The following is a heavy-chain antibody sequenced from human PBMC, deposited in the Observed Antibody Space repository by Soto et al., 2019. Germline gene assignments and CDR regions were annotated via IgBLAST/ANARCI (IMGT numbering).Heavy chain of an antibody. CDR1: GFTFSSYA. CDR3: AKVVKVVATIGGGFDY. Sequence: EVQLLESGGGLVQPGGSLRLSCAASGFTFSSYAMSWVRQAPGKGLEWVSAISGSGGSTYYADSVKGRFTISRDNSKNTLYLQMNSLRAEDTAVYYCAKVVKVVATIGGGFDYWGQGTLVTVSS. V-gene: IGHV3-23*01. CDR2: ISGSGGST. J-gene: IGHJ4*02. D-gene: IGHD5-12*01.